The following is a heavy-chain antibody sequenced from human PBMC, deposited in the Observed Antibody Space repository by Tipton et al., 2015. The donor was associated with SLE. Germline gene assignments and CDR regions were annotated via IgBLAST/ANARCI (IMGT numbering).Heavy chain of an antibody. CDR1: GGSISSGSYY. Sequence: TLSLTCTVSGGSISSGSYYWSWIRQPAGKGLEWIGYIYTSGSTNYNPSLKSRVTISVDTSKNQFSLKLSSVTAADTAVYYCARELAVTGGAFDIWGQGTMVTVSS. V-gene: IGHV4-61*09. D-gene: IGHD4-17*01. CDR3: ARELAVTGGAFDI. CDR2: IYTSGST. J-gene: IGHJ3*02.